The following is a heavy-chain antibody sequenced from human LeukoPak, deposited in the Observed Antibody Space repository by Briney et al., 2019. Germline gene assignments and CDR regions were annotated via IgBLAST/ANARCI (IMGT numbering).Heavy chain of an antibody. CDR1: GHTFTGYY. CDR3: ARALPLLLWFGEFDAFDI. V-gene: IGHV1-2*02. CDR2: INPNSGGT. D-gene: IGHD3-10*01. Sequence: ASVKVSCKASGHTFTGYYMHWVRHAPGQGLEWMGWINPNSGGTNYAQKFQGRVTMTRDTSISTAYMELGRLRSDDTAVYYCARALPLLLWFGEFDAFDIWGQGTMVTVSS. J-gene: IGHJ3*02.